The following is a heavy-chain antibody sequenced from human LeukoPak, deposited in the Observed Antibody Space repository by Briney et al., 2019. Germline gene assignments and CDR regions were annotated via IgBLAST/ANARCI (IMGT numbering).Heavy chain of an antibody. CDR1: GGTFSSYA. J-gene: IGHJ4*02. Sequence: SVKVSCKASGGTFSSYAISWVRQAPGQGLEWMGGIIPIFGTANYAQKFQGRVTITADVSTSTAYMELSSLRSEDTAVYYCARETAPTHESKKSKAFDYWGQGTLVTVSS. CDR3: ARETAPTHESKKSKAFDY. CDR2: IIPIFGTA. D-gene: IGHD4-11*01. V-gene: IGHV1-69*13.